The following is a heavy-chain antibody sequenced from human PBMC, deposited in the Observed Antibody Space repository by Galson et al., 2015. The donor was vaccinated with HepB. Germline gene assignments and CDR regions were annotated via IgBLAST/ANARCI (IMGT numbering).Heavy chain of an antibody. CDR1: GFTFSSHW. V-gene: IGHV3-7*01. Sequence: SLRLSCAASGFTFSSHWMNWVRQPPGKGLEWVALIRGDGTEKHYVDSVKGRFPISRDNARNSVYLQMKSLRAEDTAVYYCVRGAGWLLDSWGQGTLVTVSS. CDR2: IRGDGTEK. CDR3: VRGAGWLLDS. D-gene: IGHD5-24*01. J-gene: IGHJ4*02.